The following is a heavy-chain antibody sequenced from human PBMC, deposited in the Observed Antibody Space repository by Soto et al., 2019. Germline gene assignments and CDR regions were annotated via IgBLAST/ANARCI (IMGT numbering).Heavy chain of an antibody. J-gene: IGHJ4*02. Sequence: QVQLVQSGAEVKKPGASVQVSCKASGYTFTSYGYGISWVRQAPGQGLEWMGWISAYNGNTNYAQKFQGRVTMTTDTPQSTAYMELRSLRSDDTAVYYCARGGVPAGSSDYWGQGTLVTVSA. CDR1: GYTFTSYGYG. V-gene: IGHV1-18*01. CDR3: ARGGVPAGSSDY. D-gene: IGHD2-2*01. CDR2: ISAYNGNT.